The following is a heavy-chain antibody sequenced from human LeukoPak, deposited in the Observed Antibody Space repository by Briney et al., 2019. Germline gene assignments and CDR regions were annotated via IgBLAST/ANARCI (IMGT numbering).Heavy chain of an antibody. Sequence: SETLSLTCTVSGGSISSYYWSWIRQPPGKGLEWIGYIYTGGSTNYNPSLKSRVTISVDTSKNQFSLKLSSVTAADTAVYYCARLGGSSWYFDAFDIWGQGTMVTVSS. J-gene: IGHJ3*02. CDR3: ARLGGSSWYFDAFDI. D-gene: IGHD6-13*01. CDR1: GGSISSYY. CDR2: IYTGGST. V-gene: IGHV4-4*09.